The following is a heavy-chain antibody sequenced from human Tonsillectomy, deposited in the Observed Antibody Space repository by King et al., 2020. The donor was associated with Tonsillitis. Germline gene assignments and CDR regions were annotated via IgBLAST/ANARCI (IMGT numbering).Heavy chain of an antibody. CDR1: GGSISSSRYY. Sequence: QLQESGPGLVKPSETLSLTCTVSGGSISSSRYYWGWIRQPPEKEMEWIGSVYYSGSTYYNPSLKSRVTISIDTSKNQFSLKLSSLTAADTAVFYCAGHSVGGAMVRGVLDSWGQGTLVTVSS. D-gene: IGHD3-10*01. CDR3: AGHSVGGAMVRGVLDS. CDR2: VYYSGST. V-gene: IGHV4-39*07. J-gene: IGHJ4*02.